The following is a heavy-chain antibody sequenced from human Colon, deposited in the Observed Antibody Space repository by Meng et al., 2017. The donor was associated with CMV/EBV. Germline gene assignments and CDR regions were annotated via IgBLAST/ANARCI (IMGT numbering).Heavy chain of an antibody. CDR2: INWDGAVT. CDR1: FSDYG. V-gene: IGHV3-20*03. J-gene: IGHJ4*02. Sequence: FSDYGMGWVRQGPGKGLEWVSGINWDGAVTSYADSVQGRFTISRDNAKNSMYLQLDSLRAEDTALYYCVRAVGFCSKASCYAYYFDNWGQGSLVTVSS. CDR3: VRAVGFCSKASCYAYYFDN. D-gene: IGHD4-11*01.